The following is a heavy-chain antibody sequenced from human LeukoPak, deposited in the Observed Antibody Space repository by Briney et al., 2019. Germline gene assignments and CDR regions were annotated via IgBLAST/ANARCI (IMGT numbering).Heavy chain of an antibody. CDR2: IIPILGIA. V-gene: IGHV1-69*04. CDR3: ARDNVVSYFDY. D-gene: IGHD3-22*01. CDR1: GGTFSSYA. J-gene: IGHJ4*02. Sequence: ASVKVSCKASGGTFSSYAISWVRQAPGQGLEWMGRIIPILGIANYAQKFQGRVTITADKSTSTAYMELSSMRSEDTAVYYCARDNVVSYFDYWGQGTLVTASS.